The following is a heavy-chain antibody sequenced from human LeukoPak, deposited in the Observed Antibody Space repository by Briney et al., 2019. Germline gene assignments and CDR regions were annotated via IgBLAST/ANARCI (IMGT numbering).Heavy chain of an antibody. CDR3: ARDTGIAVAVSY. V-gene: IGHV3-11*04. CDR1: GFTFSDYY. J-gene: IGHJ4*02. CDR2: ISSSGSTI. Sequence: GGSLRLSCAASGFTFSDYYMSWIRQAPGKGLEWVSYISSSGSTIYYADSVKGRFTISRDNARDSLYLQMNSLRAEDTAVYYCARDTGIAVAVSYWGQGTLVTVSS. D-gene: IGHD6-19*01.